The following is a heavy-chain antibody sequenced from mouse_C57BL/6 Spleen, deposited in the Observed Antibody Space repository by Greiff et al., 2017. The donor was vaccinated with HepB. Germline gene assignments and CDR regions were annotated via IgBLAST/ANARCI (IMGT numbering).Heavy chain of an antibody. CDR3: ASYDPYYYAMDY. V-gene: IGHV1-50*01. Sequence: VQLQQPGAELVKPGASVKLSCKASGYTFTSYWMQWVKQRPGQGLEWIGEIDPSDSYTNYNQKFKGKATLTVDTSSSTAYMQLSSLTSEDSAVYYCASYDPYYYAMDYWGQGTSVTVSS. CDR2: IDPSDSYT. CDR1: GYTFTSYW. D-gene: IGHD2-12*01. J-gene: IGHJ4*01.